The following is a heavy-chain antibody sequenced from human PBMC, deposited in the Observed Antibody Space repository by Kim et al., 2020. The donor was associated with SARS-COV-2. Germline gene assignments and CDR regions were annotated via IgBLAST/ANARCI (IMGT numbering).Heavy chain of an antibody. CDR3: ASVQRKGQWPAYTNYGMD. CDR1: GFTVSSNY. J-gene: IGHJ6*01. D-gene: IGHD6-19*01. Sequence: GGSLRLSCAASGFTVSSNYMSWVRQAPGKGLEWVSAIYSGGSTYYADSVKGRFTTFSDNSKNTPYLQKNSRRAADTAAYYCASVQRKGQWPAYTNYGMD. CDR2: IYSGGST. V-gene: IGHV3-53*01.